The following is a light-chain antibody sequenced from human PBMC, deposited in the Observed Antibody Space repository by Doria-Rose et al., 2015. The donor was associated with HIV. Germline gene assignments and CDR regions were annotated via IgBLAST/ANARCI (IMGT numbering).Light chain of an antibody. J-gene: IGKJ3*01. Sequence: DIQVTQSPESLGMSLGGRATLNCKSNQSLLYTSKNYLAWYQQKPGQPPKLLIYWESTRQSGVPARFSGSGSGTDFTLTISSLEAEDVAVYYCQQYYDAPSFGPGTTVDIK. CDR3: QQYYDAPS. V-gene: IGKV4-1*01. CDR1: QSLLYTSKNY. CDR2: WES.